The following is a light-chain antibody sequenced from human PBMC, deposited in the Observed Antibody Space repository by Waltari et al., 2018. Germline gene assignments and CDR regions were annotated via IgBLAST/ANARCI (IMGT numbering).Light chain of an antibody. CDR2: EVS. Sequence: QSALTQPASVSGSPGQSITISCTGTSSDVGGYNYVPWYQQHPGKAPKLMIYEVSNRHSGVSNRFSGSKSGNTASLTISGLQAEDEADYYCSSYTSSTHAVFGGGTQLTVL. V-gene: IGLV2-14*01. CDR1: SSDVGGYNY. CDR3: SSYTSSTHAV. J-gene: IGLJ7*01.